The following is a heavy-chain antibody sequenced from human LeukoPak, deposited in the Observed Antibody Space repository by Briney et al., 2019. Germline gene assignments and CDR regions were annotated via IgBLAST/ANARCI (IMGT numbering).Heavy chain of an antibody. CDR1: GGTFSSYA. V-gene: IGHV1-69*13. Sequence: GASVKVSCKDSGGTFSSYAISWVRQAPGQGLEWMGGIIPIFGTANYAQKFQGRVTITADESTSTAYMELSSVTAADTAVYYCARDSSYDSSGYYYPDAFDVWGQGTMVTVSS. J-gene: IGHJ3*01. CDR2: IIPIFGTA. D-gene: IGHD3-22*01. CDR3: ARDSSYDSSGYYYPDAFDV.